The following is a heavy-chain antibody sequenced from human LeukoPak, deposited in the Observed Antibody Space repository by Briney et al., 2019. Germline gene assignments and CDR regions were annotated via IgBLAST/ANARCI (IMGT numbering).Heavy chain of an antibody. D-gene: IGHD3-22*01. J-gene: IGHJ3*02. CDR1: GGSISSSSYY. CDR2: IYYSGST. V-gene: IGHV4-39*01. CDR3: ASLPSYYYDSSGYFDI. Sequence: PSETLSLTCTVPGGSISSSSYYWGWIRQPPGKGLEWIGSIYYSGSTYYNPSLKSRVTISVDTSKNQFSLKLSSVTAADTAVYYCASLPSYYYDSSGYFDIWGQGTMVTVSS.